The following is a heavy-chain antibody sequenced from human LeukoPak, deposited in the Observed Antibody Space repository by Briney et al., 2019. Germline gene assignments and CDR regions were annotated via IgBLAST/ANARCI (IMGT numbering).Heavy chain of an antibody. CDR1: GYSFTSYW. CDR3: VRQPRVHTPDF. V-gene: IGHV5-51*01. Sequence: GESLKISCKGSGYSFTSYWIGWVRQMPGKGLEWMGIVSPSDSDTRYSPSFQGQVTISADKSITTAYLQWSSLKASDTATYYCVRQPRVHTPDFWGQGTLVTVSS. J-gene: IGHJ4*02. CDR2: VSPSDSDT. D-gene: IGHD1-1*01.